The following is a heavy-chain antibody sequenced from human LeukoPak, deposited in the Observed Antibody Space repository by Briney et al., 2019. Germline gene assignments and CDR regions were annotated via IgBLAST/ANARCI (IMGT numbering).Heavy chain of an antibody. CDR3: ARDLFTEGEDY. CDR2: INEHGGDM. J-gene: IGHJ4*02. D-gene: IGHD3-16*01. V-gene: IGHV3-7*01. CDR1: GFTFSSYW. Sequence: GGSLRLSCAASGFTFSSYWMSWVRQAPGKGLEWVANINEHGGDMYYVGSVKGRFTISRDNAKNSLYLQMNSLRADNTAVYYCARDLFTEGEDYWGQGTLVTVSS.